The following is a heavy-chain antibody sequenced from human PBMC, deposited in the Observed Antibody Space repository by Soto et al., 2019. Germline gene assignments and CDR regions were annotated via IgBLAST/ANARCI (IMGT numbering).Heavy chain of an antibody. J-gene: IGHJ4*02. D-gene: IGHD3-22*01. CDR2: ISGSGGST. V-gene: IGHV3-23*01. Sequence: EVQLLESGGGLVQPGGSLRLSCAASGFTFSSYAMSWVRQAPGKGLEWVSAISGSGGSTYYADSVKVRFTLSRDNAKNTLYLKMNSLRAEDTVVYYCAKVRYSYDSSGSHFDYWGQGTLVTVSS. CDR1: GFTFSSYA. CDR3: AKVRYSYDSSGSHFDY.